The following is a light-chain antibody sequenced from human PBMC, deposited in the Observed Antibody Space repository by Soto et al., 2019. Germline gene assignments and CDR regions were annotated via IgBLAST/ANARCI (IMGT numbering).Light chain of an antibody. V-gene: IGLV2-23*01. CDR1: SSDVGSYNL. CDR2: EGS. J-gene: IGLJ3*02. Sequence: QSALTQPASVSGSPGQSITISCTGTSSDVGSYNLVSWYQQHPGKAPKLMIYEGSKRPSGVSNRFSGSKSGITASLTISGLQAEDEADYCCCSYAGSSPWVFGGGTKLTVL. CDR3: CSYAGSSPWV.